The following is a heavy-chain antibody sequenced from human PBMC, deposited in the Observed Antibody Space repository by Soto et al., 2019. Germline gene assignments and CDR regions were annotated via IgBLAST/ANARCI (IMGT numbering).Heavy chain of an antibody. CDR1: GYTFTSYA. V-gene: IGHV1-3*01. Sequence: QVQLVQSGAEVKKPGASVKVSCKASGYTFTSYAMHWVRQAPGQRLEWMGWINAGNGNTKYSQKFQGRVTITRDTSASTAYMELSSLRSEDTAVYYCARVQVQSYDSSGYYSYWGQGTLVTVSS. CDR2: INAGNGNT. D-gene: IGHD3-22*01. CDR3: ARVQVQSYDSSGYYSY. J-gene: IGHJ4*02.